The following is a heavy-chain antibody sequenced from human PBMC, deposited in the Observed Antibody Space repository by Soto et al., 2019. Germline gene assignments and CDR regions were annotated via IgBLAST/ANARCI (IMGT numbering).Heavy chain of an antibody. CDR3: ASGDYDFWSGPGGGMDV. Sequence: QVQLVQSGAEVKKPGSSVKVSCKASGGTFSSYAISWVRQAPGQGLEWMGGIIPIFGTANYAQKFQGRDTITADESTSTAYMEVSSLRSGGTAVYYCASGDYDFWSGPGGGMDVWGQGTTVTVSS. D-gene: IGHD3-3*01. CDR2: IIPIFGTA. CDR1: GGTFSSYA. V-gene: IGHV1-69*12. J-gene: IGHJ6*02.